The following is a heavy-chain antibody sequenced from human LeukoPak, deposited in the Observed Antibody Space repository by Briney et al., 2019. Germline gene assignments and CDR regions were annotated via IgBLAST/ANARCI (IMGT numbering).Heavy chain of an antibody. Sequence: GGSLRLSCEASGLTLSDYWMSWVRQAPGKGLEWVANINQDGSAKYYVDSVKGRLTISRDNADSSLYLQMNALRADDTAMYYCATSHHTSSGQNFDYWGQGTLVSVSS. CDR2: INQDGSAK. CDR1: GLTLSDYW. CDR3: ATSHHTSSGQNFDY. J-gene: IGHJ4*02. V-gene: IGHV3-7*01. D-gene: IGHD6-25*01.